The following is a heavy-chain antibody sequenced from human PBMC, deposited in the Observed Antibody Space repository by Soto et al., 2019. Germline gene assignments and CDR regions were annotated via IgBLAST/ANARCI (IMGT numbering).Heavy chain of an antibody. CDR1: GGSFTSNNW. J-gene: IGHJ4*02. V-gene: IGHV4-4*02. CDR3: ASRDPGNSVDY. CDR2: IYRTGST. Sequence: SETLSLTCAVSGGSFTSNNWWTWVRQPPGQGLEWIGEIYRTGSTNYNPSLKSRVTISLDKSENQFSLKVTSLTAADTAVYYCASRDPGNSVDYWGQGTLVTVSS. D-gene: IGHD5-12*01.